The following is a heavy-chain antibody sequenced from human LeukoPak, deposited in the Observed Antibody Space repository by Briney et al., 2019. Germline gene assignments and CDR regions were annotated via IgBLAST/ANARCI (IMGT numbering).Heavy chain of an antibody. V-gene: IGHV3-33*01. CDR1: GFTFSSYG. Sequence: PGRSLRLSCAASGFTFSSYGMHWVRQAPGEGLEWVAVIWYDGSDRYYADSVKGRFTISRDNSKSTLYLQMSSLRAEDTAVYYCARTNLFVDTAVNDAFDVWGQGTMVIVSS. CDR2: IWYDGSDR. CDR3: ARTNLFVDTAVNDAFDV. J-gene: IGHJ3*01. D-gene: IGHD5-18*01.